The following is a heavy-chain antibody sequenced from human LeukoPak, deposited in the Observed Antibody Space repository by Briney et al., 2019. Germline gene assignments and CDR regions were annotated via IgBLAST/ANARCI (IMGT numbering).Heavy chain of an antibody. Sequence: GSSLRLSCAASGFIFRNFGMHWVRQAPGKGLEGGAVIWYDGSNKYYADSVKGRFTTSRDNSKNMLFLQMNSLRAEDTAVYYCARDRSGLHYFDYWGQGTLVTVSS. D-gene: IGHD5-12*01. CDR2: IWYDGSNK. J-gene: IGHJ4*02. CDR1: GFIFRNFG. V-gene: IGHV3-33*01. CDR3: ARDRSGLHYFDY.